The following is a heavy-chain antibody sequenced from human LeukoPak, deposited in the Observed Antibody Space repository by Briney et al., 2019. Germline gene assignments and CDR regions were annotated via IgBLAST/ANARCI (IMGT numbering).Heavy chain of an antibody. Sequence: GGSLRLSCAASGFTFRDYYMSWIRQAPGKGLKWVSYISSSGSTIYYTDSVKGRFTISRDNAKNSLYLQMNSLTAEDTAVYYCARDYGSGWYVDYWGQGTLVTVSS. D-gene: IGHD6-19*01. J-gene: IGHJ4*02. CDR3: ARDYGSGWYVDY. CDR2: ISSSGSTI. CDR1: GFTFRDYY. V-gene: IGHV3-11*04.